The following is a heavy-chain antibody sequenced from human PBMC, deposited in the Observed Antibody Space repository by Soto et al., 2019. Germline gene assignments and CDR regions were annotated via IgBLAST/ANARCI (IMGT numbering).Heavy chain of an antibody. D-gene: IGHD3-16*01. CDR1: GFTVNSNY. V-gene: IGHV3-53*01. Sequence: EVQLVESGGGLIQPGESLRLSCAASGFTVNSNYMSWVRQAPGKGLEWVSVIFTGGSTDYADSVRGRFTISRDISNNTLFLQMNSLRAEDTAVYYCVRERKGAFDHWGQGTLVTVSS. CDR2: IFTGGST. CDR3: VRERKGAFDH. J-gene: IGHJ4*02.